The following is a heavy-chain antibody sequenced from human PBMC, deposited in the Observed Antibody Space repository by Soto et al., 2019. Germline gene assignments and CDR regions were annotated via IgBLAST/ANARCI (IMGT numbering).Heavy chain of an antibody. Sequence: SVKVSCKASGGTFSSYAISWVRQAPGQGLEWMGGIIPIFGTANYAQKFQGRVTITADKSTSTAYMELSSLRSEDTAVYYCARARPEAVTIFGVVPFYYFDYWGQGTLVTVPS. CDR2: IIPIFGTA. V-gene: IGHV1-69*06. D-gene: IGHD3-3*01. CDR1: GGTFSSYA. J-gene: IGHJ4*01. CDR3: ARARPEAVTIFGVVPFYYFDY.